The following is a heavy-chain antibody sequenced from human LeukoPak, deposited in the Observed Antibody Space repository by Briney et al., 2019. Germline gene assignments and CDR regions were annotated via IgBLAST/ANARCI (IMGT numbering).Heavy chain of an antibody. Sequence: ASVKVSCKASGYTFTSCDINWVRQATGQGLEWMGWMNPNSGNTGYAQKFQGRVTITRNTSISTAYMELSSLRSEDTAVYYCARGVGYCSSTSCYGSNWFDPWGQGTLVTVSS. J-gene: IGHJ5*02. V-gene: IGHV1-8*03. CDR1: GYTFTSCD. CDR3: ARGVGYCSSTSCYGSNWFDP. CDR2: MNPNSGNT. D-gene: IGHD2-2*01.